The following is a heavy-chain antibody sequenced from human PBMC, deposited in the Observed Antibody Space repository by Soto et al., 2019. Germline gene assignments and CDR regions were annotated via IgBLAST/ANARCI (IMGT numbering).Heavy chain of an antibody. Sequence: QVQLVESGGGVVQPGRSLRLSCAASGFTFSSYAMHWVRQAPGKGLEWVAVISYDGSNKYYADSVKGRFTISRDNSKNTLSLQMNSLRAEDTAVYYCARATFTYYDILTGYYMDYWGQGTLVTVSS. J-gene: IGHJ4*02. D-gene: IGHD3-9*01. CDR3: ARATFTYYDILTGYYMDY. V-gene: IGHV3-30-3*01. CDR1: GFTFSSYA. CDR2: ISYDGSNK.